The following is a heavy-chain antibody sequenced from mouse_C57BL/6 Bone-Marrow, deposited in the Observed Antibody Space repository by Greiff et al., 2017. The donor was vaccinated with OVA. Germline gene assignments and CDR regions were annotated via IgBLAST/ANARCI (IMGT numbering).Heavy chain of an antibody. J-gene: IGHJ2*01. CDR3: ARSGLLDY. CDR2: INPYNGDT. CDR1: GYSFTGYF. Sequence: VQLQQSGPELVKPGDSVKISCKASGYSFTGYFMNWVMQSHGKSLEWIGRINPYNGDTFYNQKFKGKATLTVDKSSSTAHMELRSLTAEDSAVYYCARSGLLDYWGQGTTLTVSS. V-gene: IGHV1-20*01. D-gene: IGHD2-13*01.